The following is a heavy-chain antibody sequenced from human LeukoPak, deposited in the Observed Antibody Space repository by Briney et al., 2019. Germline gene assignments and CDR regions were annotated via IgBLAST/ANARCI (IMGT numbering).Heavy chain of an antibody. CDR3: ARKGLTVIRGVIINHYYYYGMDV. CDR2: IKQDGSEK. D-gene: IGHD3-10*01. CDR1: GFMFSNYW. J-gene: IGHJ6*04. V-gene: IGHV3-7*03. Sequence: PGGSLRLSCAASGFMFSNYWMSWVRQAPGKGLEWVANIKQDGSEKYYVDSAKGRFTISRDNDKNSLYLQMNSLRAEDTGMYYCARKGLTVIRGVIINHYYYYGMDVWGKGTTVTVSS.